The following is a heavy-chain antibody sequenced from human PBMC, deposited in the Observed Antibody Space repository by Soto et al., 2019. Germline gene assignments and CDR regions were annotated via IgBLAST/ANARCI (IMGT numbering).Heavy chain of an antibody. CDR2: TSGSGGST. CDR1: GFTFSSYG. V-gene: IGHV3-23*01. Sequence: GGSLRLSCAASGFTFSSYGMSWVRQAPGKGLEWVSGTSGSGGSTYYADSVKGRFTISRDNSKNTLYLQMNSLRAEDTAIYYCAKDPMVRGLGHRYGMDVWGQGTTVTVSS. D-gene: IGHD3-10*01. J-gene: IGHJ6*02. CDR3: AKDPMVRGLGHRYGMDV.